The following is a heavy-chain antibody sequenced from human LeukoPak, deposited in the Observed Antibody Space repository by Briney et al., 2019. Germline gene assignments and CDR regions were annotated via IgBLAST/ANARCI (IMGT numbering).Heavy chain of an antibody. CDR3: AKELPDSSGYYYYYYYGMDV. V-gene: IGHV3-48*02. J-gene: IGHJ6*02. CDR2: ISSSSSTI. D-gene: IGHD3-22*01. Sequence: GGSLRLSCAASGFTFSSYSMNWVRQAPGKGLEWVSYISSSSSTIYYADSVKGRFTISRDNAKNSLYLQMNSLRDEDTAVYYCAKELPDSSGYYYYYYYGMDVWGQGTTVTVSS. CDR1: GFTFSSYS.